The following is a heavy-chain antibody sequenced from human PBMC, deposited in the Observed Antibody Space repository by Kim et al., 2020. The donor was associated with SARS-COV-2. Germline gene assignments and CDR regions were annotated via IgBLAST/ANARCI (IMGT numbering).Heavy chain of an antibody. D-gene: IGHD2-21*01. Sequence: SETMSLTCTVSGGSISSSSYYWGWIRQPPGKGLEWIGSIYYSGSTYYNPSLKSRVTISVDTSKNQFSLKLSSVTAADTAVYYCARQSKEKVKAFFDYWGQGTLVTVSS. J-gene: IGHJ4*02. V-gene: IGHV4-39*01. CDR1: GGSISSSSYY. CDR2: IYYSGST. CDR3: ARQSKEKVKAFFDY.